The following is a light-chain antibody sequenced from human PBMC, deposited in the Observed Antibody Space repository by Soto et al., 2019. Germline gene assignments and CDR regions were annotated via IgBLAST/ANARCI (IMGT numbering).Light chain of an antibody. CDR2: DAS. J-gene: IGKJ4*01. V-gene: IGKV1-5*01. Sequence: DIHIPQAPSTLSASVGNRVTITFRASQSISSWLAWDQQKPGKAPKLLIYDASSLEIGVPSRFSGSGSGTESTLTFVMLQPNDFASYYCQQYNSLLSYGGGTKVDIK. CDR3: QQYNSLLS. CDR1: QSISSW.